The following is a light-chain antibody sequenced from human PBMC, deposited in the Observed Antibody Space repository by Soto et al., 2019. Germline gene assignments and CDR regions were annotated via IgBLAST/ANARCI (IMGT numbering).Light chain of an antibody. CDR1: SSNIGNNY. J-gene: IGLJ2*01. CDR3: GTWDTSLSAGV. Sequence: QSVLTQPPSVSAAPGQKVTISCSGSSSNIGNNYVSWYQHLPGTAPKLLIYDNNERPSGIPDRFSGSKSGTSATLGITGLQTGDEADYYCGTWDTSLSAGVFGAGTKLTVL. V-gene: IGLV1-51*01. CDR2: DNN.